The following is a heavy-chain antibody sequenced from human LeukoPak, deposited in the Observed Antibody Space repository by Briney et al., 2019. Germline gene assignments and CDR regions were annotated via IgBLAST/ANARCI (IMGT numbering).Heavy chain of an antibody. CDR2: IYPGHSET. V-gene: IGHV5-51*01. J-gene: IGHJ3*01. Sequence: GESLKISCKGSGYSFSNYWIGWVRQMPGKGLEWMGIIYPGHSETRYSPSFQGQVTISADKSISTAYLQWSSLKASDTAMYFCARSPADGYTYGVDDFWGQGTLVTVSS. CDR3: ARSPADGYTYGVDDF. D-gene: IGHD5-24*01. CDR1: GYSFSNYW.